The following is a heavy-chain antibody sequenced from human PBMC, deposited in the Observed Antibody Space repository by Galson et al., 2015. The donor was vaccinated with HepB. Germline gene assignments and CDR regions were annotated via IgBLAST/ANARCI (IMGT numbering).Heavy chain of an antibody. CDR3: ARRNYYRPYAFDI. V-gene: IGHV3-64*01. CDR2: ISSNGGST. J-gene: IGHJ3*02. Sequence: SLRLSCAASGFTFSSYAMHWVRQAPGKGLEYVSAISSNGGSTYYANSVKGRFTISRDNSKNTLYLQMGSLRAEDMAVYYCARRNYYRPYAFDIWGQGTMVTVSS. CDR1: GFTFSSYA. D-gene: IGHD3-10*01.